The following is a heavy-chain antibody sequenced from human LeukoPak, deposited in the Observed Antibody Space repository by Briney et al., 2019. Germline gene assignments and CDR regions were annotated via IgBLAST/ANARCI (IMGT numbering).Heavy chain of an antibody. CDR1: GYTFTSYA. D-gene: IGHD5-24*01. V-gene: IGHV1-3*01. Sequence: ASVKVSCKASGYTFTSYAMHWVRQAPGQRLEWMGWINAGNGNTKYSQKFQGRVTITRDTSASTAYMELSSLRSEDTAVYYCAVGRGERRKVVQGDGYNSAFDIWGQGTMVTVSS. J-gene: IGHJ3*02. CDR3: AVGRGERRKVVQGDGYNSAFDI. CDR2: INAGNGNT.